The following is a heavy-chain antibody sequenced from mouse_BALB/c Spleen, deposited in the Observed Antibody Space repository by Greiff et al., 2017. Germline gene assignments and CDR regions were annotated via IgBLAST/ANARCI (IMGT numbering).Heavy chain of an antibody. J-gene: IGHJ2*01. D-gene: IGHD1-1*01. Sequence: QVQLQQPGAELVKPGASVKLSCKASGYTFTSYWMHWVKQRPGQGLEWIGEINPSNGRTNYNEKFKSKATLAVDKSSSTAYMQLSSLTSEDSAVYYCARSGYGSSYHFDYWGQGTTLTVSS. CDR3: ARSGYGSSYHFDY. CDR2: INPSNGRT. V-gene: IGHV1S81*02. CDR1: GYTFTSYW.